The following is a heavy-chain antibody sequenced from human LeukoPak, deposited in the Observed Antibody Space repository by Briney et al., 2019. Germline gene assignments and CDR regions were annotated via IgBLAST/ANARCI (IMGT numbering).Heavy chain of an antibody. D-gene: IGHD3-16*02. Sequence: GGSLRLSCAASGFTVRSNYMSWVRQAPGKGLEWVSVIYSGGSTYYADSVKGRFTISRDNSKNTLYLQMNSLRAEDTAVYYCARLYQSYFDYWGQGTLVTVSS. CDR2: IYSGGST. CDR1: GFTVRSNY. V-gene: IGHV3-66*01. CDR3: ARLYQSYFDY. J-gene: IGHJ4*02.